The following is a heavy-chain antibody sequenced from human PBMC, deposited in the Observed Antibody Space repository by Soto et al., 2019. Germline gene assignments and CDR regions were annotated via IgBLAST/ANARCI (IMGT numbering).Heavy chain of an antibody. J-gene: IGHJ6*02. Sequence: ASVKVSCKASGYTFSSYGISWVRQAPGQGLEWMGWISAYNGNTNYAQKLQGRVTMTTDTSTSTAYMELSSLRSEDTAVYYCARGAPYYYGSGSYSYYYGMDVWGQGTTVTVSS. D-gene: IGHD3-10*01. CDR2: ISAYNGNT. V-gene: IGHV1-18*04. CDR1: GYTFSSYG. CDR3: ARGAPYYYGSGSYSYYYGMDV.